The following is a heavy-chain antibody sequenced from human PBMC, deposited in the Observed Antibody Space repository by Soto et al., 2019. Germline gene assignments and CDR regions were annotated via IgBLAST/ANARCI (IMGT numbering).Heavy chain of an antibody. CDR1: GFTFSDHY. V-gene: IGHV3-72*01. CDR3: TRAGMLTTPYYSDS. Sequence: EVQLVESGGGLVQPEGSLRLSCAASGFTFSDHYMDWVRQAPGKGLEWVCRIRHKIYNYTTESAASVKGRFTISRDNSRNSLYLQMSSLKTEDTSMYYCTRAGMLTTPYYSDSWCQGTLVTVSS. D-gene: IGHD3-10*02. CDR2: IRHKIYNYTT. J-gene: IGHJ4*02.